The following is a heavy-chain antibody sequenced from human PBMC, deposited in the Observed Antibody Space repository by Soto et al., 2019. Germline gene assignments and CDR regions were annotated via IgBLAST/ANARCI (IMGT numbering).Heavy chain of an antibody. CDR2: IGHSGGT. J-gene: IGHJ4*02. CDR3: ARHGGYYFDY. Sequence: NPSETLYLTCAVYGGSFSGYYWSWIRQPPGKGLEWIGEIGHSGGTVYNPSLESRVTISGDSSNNQFSLKLNSVTAADTAVYYCARHGGYYFDYWGQGAPVTVSS. V-gene: IGHV4-34*01. CDR1: GGSFSGYY. D-gene: IGHD3-16*01.